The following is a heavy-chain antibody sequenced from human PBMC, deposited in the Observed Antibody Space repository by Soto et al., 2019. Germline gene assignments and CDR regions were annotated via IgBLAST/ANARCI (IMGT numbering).Heavy chain of an antibody. CDR3: ARDRGTMIVVDFDY. D-gene: IGHD3-22*01. J-gene: IGHJ4*02. V-gene: IGHV3-33*01. CDR2: IWYDGSNK. CDR1: GFTFSSYG. Sequence: GGSLRLSCAASGFTFSSYGMHWVRQAPGKGLEWVAVIWYDGSNKYYADSVKGRFTISRDNSKNTLYLQMNSLRAEDTAVYYCARDRGTMIVVDFDYWGQGTLVTVSS.